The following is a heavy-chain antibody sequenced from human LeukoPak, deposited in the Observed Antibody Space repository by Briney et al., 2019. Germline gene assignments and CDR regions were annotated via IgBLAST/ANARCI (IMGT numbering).Heavy chain of an antibody. CDR1: GFTFSTYA. CDR2: ISFNGGHQ. V-gene: IGHV3-30*04. J-gene: IGHJ3*01. D-gene: IGHD2-15*01. Sequence: GGSLRLSCAASGFTFSTYAMHWVRQAPGKGLEWVALISFNGGHQVYADSVKGRFTFSRDNSKNTLSLQIRSLRPDDTAIYYCARRLVVATSSDAFDVWGQGTMVTVSS. CDR3: ARRLVVATSSDAFDV.